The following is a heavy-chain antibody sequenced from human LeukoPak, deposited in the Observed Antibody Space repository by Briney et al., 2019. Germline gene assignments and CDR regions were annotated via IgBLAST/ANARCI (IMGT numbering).Heavy chain of an antibody. CDR2: ISSSSSYI. CDR3: ARGEGYGDVDFFDY. CDR1: GFTFSSYS. J-gene: IGHJ4*02. V-gene: IGHV3-21*01. Sequence: PGGSLRLSCAASGFTFSSYSMNWVRQAPGKGLEWVSSISSSSSYIYYADSVKGRLTISRDNAKNSLCLQMNSLRAEDTAVYYCARGEGYGDVDFFDYWGQGTLVTVSS. D-gene: IGHD4-17*01.